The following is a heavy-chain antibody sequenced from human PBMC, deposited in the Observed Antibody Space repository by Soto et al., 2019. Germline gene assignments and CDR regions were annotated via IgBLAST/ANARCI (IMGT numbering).Heavy chain of an antibody. CDR2: IPGTGGNP. J-gene: IGHJ6*02. CDR1: GFTLSPYG. CDR3: ARIRGYWYGLDV. Sequence: PAGSLSLSCAGSGFTLSPYGMTWVCHAPGKGLEWVSAIPGTGGNPYYVDSVKGRFTSARDNSKNMHYLQMNSVRVEDTAVYYCARIRGYWYGLDVWGQGTTVTVSS. V-gene: IGHV3-23*01.